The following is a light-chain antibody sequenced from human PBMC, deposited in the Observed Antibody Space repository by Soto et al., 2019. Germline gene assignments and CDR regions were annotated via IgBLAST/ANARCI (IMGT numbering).Light chain of an antibody. CDR1: QSVSSN. V-gene: IGKV3-15*01. CDR3: QQYNNGPPMA. Sequence: EIVMTQSPATLSVSPGERATLSCRASQSVSSNLAWYQQKPGQAPRLLIYGASTRATGIPARFSGSGSGTEFTLTISSLQSEDFAVYYCQQYNNGPPMAVGQGTKVEIK. CDR2: GAS. J-gene: IGKJ1*01.